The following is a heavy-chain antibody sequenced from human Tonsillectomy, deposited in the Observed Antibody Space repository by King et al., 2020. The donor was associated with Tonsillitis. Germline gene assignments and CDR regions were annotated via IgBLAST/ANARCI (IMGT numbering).Heavy chain of an antibody. CDR3: AVRASRGHYFDY. CDR1: GYTFTSYD. V-gene: IGHV1-8*01. Sequence: VQLVESGAEVKKPGASVKVSCKASGYTFTSYDINWVRQATGQGLEWMGWMNPNSGNTGYAQKFQGIVTMTRNTSISTAYMELSSLRSEDTAVYYCAVRASRGHYFDYWGQGTLVTVSS. J-gene: IGHJ4*02. CDR2: MNPNSGNT.